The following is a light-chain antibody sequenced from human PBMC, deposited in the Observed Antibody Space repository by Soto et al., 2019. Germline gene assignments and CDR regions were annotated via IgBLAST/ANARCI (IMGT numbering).Light chain of an antibody. V-gene: IGKV3-20*01. CDR2: GAS. CDR3: QQYGLSPPVT. Sequence: IVLTQSPTTLSLSPGEIATLSCRASQDIGGSDLAWYRQTPGQAPTLLIYGASTRATDIPDRFSGTGSWADFTLTISSREPEDFAVDYCQQYGLSPPVTFGGGTRVEIK. J-gene: IGKJ4*01. CDR1: QDIGGSD.